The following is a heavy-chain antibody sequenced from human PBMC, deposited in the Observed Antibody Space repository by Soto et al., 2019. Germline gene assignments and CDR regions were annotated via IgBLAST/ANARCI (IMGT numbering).Heavy chain of an antibody. D-gene: IGHD3-22*01. Sequence: XESLKISFRGSGYSFSNYWIGWVRQMPGKGLEWMGIIYPGDSDTRYSPSFQGQVTISADKSISTAYLQWSSLKASDTAMYYCARQDGGYYYDTSGYYSSMEVWGQGTTVTVSS. CDR2: IYPGDSDT. CDR1: GYSFSNYW. V-gene: IGHV5-51*01. J-gene: IGHJ6*02. CDR3: ARQDGGYYYDTSGYYSSMEV.